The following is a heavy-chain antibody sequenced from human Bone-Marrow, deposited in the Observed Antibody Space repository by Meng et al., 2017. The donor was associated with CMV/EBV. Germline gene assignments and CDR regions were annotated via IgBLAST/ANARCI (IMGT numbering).Heavy chain of an antibody. J-gene: IGHJ6*02. V-gene: IGHV3-53*01. CDR1: EFTVSTNY. CDR3: AREGEQDIVVVPAAYRGLYYYYGMDV. CDR2: IYTGGST. D-gene: IGHD2-2*01. Sequence: GGSLRLSCAASEFTVSTNYMSWVRQAPGKGLEWVSVIYTGGSTFYADSVKGRFTISRDNAKNSLYLQMNSLRAEDTAVYYCAREGEQDIVVVPAAYRGLYYYYGMDVWGQGTTVTVSS.